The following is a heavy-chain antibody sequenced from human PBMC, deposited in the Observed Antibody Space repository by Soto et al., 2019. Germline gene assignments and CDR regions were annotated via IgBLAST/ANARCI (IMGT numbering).Heavy chain of an antibody. J-gene: IGHJ5*02. V-gene: IGHV4-38-2*02. CDR2: IYHSGST. D-gene: IGHD3-9*01. CDR3: ARDLYYDILTGLNWFDP. CDR1: GYSISSGYY. Sequence: NPSETLSLTCAVSGYSISSGYYWGWIRQPPGKGLEWIGSIYHSGSTYYNPSLKSRVTISVDTSKNQFSLKLSSVTAADTAVYYCARDLYYDILTGLNWFDPWVQGXLVTVSS.